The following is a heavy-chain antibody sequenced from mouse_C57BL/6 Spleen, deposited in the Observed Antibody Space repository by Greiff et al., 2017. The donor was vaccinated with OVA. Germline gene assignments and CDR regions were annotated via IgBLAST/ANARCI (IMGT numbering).Heavy chain of an antibody. V-gene: IGHV5-9*01. D-gene: IGHD4-1*01. Sequence: EVQGVESGGGLVKHGGSLKLSCAASGFTFSSYTMSWVRQTPEKRLEWVATISGGGGNTYYPDSVKGRFTISRDNAKNTLYLQMSSLRSEDTALYYCARLSLTGTFDYWGQGTTLTVSS. CDR1: GFTFSSYT. J-gene: IGHJ2*01. CDR3: ARLSLTGTFDY. CDR2: ISGGGGNT.